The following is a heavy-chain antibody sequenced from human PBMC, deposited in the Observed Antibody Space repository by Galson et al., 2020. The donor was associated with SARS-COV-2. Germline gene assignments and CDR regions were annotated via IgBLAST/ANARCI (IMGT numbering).Heavy chain of an antibody. V-gene: IGHV3-66*01. Sequence: QASETLSLTCAASGFTVSSNYMSWVRQAPGKGLEWVSVIYSGGSTYYADSVKGRFTISRDNSKNTLYLQMNSLRAEDTAVYYCARDYGDSYFDYWGQGTLVTVSS. CDR3: ARDYGDSYFDY. CDR2: IYSGGST. CDR1: GFTVSSNY. J-gene: IGHJ4*02. D-gene: IGHD4-17*01.